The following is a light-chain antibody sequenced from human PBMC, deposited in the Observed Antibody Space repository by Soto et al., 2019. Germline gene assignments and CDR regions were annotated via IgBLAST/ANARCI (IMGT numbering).Light chain of an antibody. CDR2: DNN. J-gene: IGLJ2*01. Sequence: QSVLTQPPSVSAAPGQKVTISCSGSRSNIGHNYVSWYQQVPGTAPKILIYDNNERPSGIPDRFSGSKSGTSATLGITGLQTGDEADYYCGSWDSSLSVAVFGGGTKVTVL. V-gene: IGLV1-51*01. CDR3: GSWDSSLSVAV. CDR1: RSNIGHNY.